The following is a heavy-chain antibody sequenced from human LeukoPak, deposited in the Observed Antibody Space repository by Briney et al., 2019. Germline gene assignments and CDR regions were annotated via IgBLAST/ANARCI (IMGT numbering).Heavy chain of an antibody. Sequence: PGGSLRLSCAASGFTFSSYSMNWVRQAPGKGREWVSSISSSSSYIYYADSVKGRFTISRDNAKNSLYLQMNSLRAEDTAVYYCARDYTSSYSSGWYSYFDYWGQGTLVTVSS. J-gene: IGHJ4*02. CDR3: ARDYTSSYSSGWYSYFDY. CDR2: ISSSSSYI. V-gene: IGHV3-21*01. CDR1: GFTFSSYS. D-gene: IGHD6-19*01.